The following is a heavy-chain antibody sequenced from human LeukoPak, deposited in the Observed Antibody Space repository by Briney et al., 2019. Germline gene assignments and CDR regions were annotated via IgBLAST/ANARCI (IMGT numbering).Heavy chain of an antibody. Sequence: ASVKVSCKASGYTFTGYYMHWVRQAPGQGLEWMGWINPNSGGTNYAQKFQGWVTMTRDTSISTAYMELSRLRSDDTAVYYCARDPHGGEAVAGFDYWGQGTLVTASS. J-gene: IGHJ4*02. CDR1: GYTFTGYY. D-gene: IGHD6-19*01. CDR3: ARDPHGGEAVAGFDY. V-gene: IGHV1-2*04. CDR2: INPNSGGT.